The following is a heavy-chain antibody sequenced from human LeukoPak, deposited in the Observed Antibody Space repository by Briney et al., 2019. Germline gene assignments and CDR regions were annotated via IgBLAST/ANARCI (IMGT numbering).Heavy chain of an antibody. CDR2: ISYDGSNK. J-gene: IGHJ6*02. CDR3: ARDLGRTYYYGMDV. D-gene: IGHD3-16*01. V-gene: IGHV3-30-3*01. Sequence: GGSLRLSCAASGFTFSSYAMHWVRQAPGKGLEWVAVISYDGSNKYYADSVKGRFTISRDNSRNTLYLQMNSLRAEDTAVYYCARDLGRTYYYGMDVWGQGTTVTVSS. CDR1: GFTFSSYA.